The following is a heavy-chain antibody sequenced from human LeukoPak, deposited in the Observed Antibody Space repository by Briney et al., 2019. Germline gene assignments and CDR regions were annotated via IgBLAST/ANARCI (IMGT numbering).Heavy chain of an antibody. J-gene: IGHJ6*03. CDR3: ARGRIVVSGWTIYYYYYMDV. D-gene: IGHD2-21*01. CDR2: ISSSSSYI. Sequence: GGSLRLSCAASGFTFSSYSMNWVRQAPGKGLEWVSLISSSSSYIYYADSVKGRFTISRDNAKNSLYLQMNSLRVEDTAVYYCARGRIVVSGWTIYYYYYMDVWGKGTTVTVSS. V-gene: IGHV3-21*01. CDR1: GFTFSSYS.